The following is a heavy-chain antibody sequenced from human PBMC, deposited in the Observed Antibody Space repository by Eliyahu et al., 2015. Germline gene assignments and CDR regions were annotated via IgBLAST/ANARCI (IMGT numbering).Heavy chain of an antibody. D-gene: IGHD1-26*01. CDR2: IKSEINGGTT. V-gene: IGHV3-15*01. J-gene: IGHJ3*02. CDR3: TTMGPTGAFDI. Sequence: EVQLLESGGGLVKPGGSLRLSCAASGFXFSNAWMSWVRQAPGKGLEWVGLIKSEINGGTTYYTAPVKGRFTISRDDLKSTLYLQLNSLKTEDTALYYCTTMGPTGAFDIWGQGTMITVSS. CDR1: GFXFSNAW.